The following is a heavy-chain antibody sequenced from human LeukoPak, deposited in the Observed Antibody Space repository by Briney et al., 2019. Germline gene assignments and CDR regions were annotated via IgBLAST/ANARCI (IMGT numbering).Heavy chain of an antibody. CDR2: IWYDGSNK. V-gene: IGHV3-33*01. D-gene: IGHD5-18*01. J-gene: IGHJ3*02. Sequence: GGSLRLSCAASGFTFSSYGMHWVRQAPGKGLEWVAVIWYDGSNKYYADSVKGRFTISRDNSKNTLYLQMNSPRAEDTAVYYCARENTPLLAFDIWGQGTMVTVSS. CDR3: ARENTPLLAFDI. CDR1: GFTFSSYG.